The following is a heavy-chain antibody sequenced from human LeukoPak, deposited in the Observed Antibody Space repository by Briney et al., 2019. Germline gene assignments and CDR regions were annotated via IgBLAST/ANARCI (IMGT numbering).Heavy chain of an antibody. D-gene: IGHD3-22*01. CDR2: ISGSGGST. V-gene: IGHV3-23*01. Sequence: PGGSLRLSCAAFGFTFSSYAMSWVRQAPGKGLEWVSAISGSGGSTYYADSVKGRFTISRDNSKNTLYLQMNSLRAEDTAVYYCAKGWGITMIVVDPDYFDYWGQGTLVTVSS. CDR3: AKGWGITMIVVDPDYFDY. J-gene: IGHJ4*02. CDR1: GFTFSSYA.